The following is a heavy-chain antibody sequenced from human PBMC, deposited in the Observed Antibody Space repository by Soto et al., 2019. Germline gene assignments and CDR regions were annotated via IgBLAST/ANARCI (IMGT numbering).Heavy chain of an antibody. CDR3: ARGVGHMPTPTALCYSDP. V-gene: IGHV1-69*01. J-gene: IGHJ2*01. Sequence: QVQLVQSGAEVEKPGSSVRVSCKSSAGTFSTSAIGWVRQAPGQGLEWMGGIIPFFGTANYAQKFQDRVTSTAAHSPSTASIGRGSLTSEDAAIYFCARGVGHMPTPTALCYSDPGGPGTLVTVPS. CDR1: AGTFSTSA. CDR2: IIPFFGTA. D-gene: IGHD1-26*01.